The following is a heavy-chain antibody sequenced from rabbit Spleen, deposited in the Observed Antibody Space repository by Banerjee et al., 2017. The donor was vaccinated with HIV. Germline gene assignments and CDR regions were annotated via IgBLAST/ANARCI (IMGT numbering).Heavy chain of an antibody. Sequence: QSLEESGRDLVKPGASLTLTCTASGVSFSSNYYMCWVRQAPGKGLEWIACIDSGSSGFAYYASWAKGRFTISKTSSTTVTLQMTSLTVADTATYFCARDTGTSFSTYGMDLWGQGTLVTVS. CDR1: GVSFSSNYY. CDR2: IDSGSSGFA. J-gene: IGHJ6*01. V-gene: IGHV1S40*01. D-gene: IGHD8-1*01. CDR3: ARDTGTSFSTYGMDL.